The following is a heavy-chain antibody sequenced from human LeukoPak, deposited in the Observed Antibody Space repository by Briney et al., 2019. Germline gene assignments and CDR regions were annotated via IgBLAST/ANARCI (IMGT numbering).Heavy chain of an antibody. CDR2: IIPIFATA. Sequence: SVKVSCKASGYTFTSYGISWVRQAPGQGLEWMGGIIPIFATANYAQKFQGRVTITADESTSTAYMELSSLRSEDTAVYYCARGPITTRSHFDYWGQGTLVTVSS. J-gene: IGHJ4*02. D-gene: IGHD3-22*01. CDR1: GYTFTSYG. V-gene: IGHV1-69*13. CDR3: ARGPITTRSHFDY.